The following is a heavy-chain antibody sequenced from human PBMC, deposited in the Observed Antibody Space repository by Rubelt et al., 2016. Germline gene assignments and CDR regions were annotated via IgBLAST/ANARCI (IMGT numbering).Heavy chain of an antibody. CDR1: GFSLSTSGVG. CDR3: AHSRTIVRGVKRDAFDI. V-gene: IGHV2-5*02. CDR2: IYWDDDK. D-gene: IGHD3-10*01. Sequence: QITLKESGPTLVKPTQTLTLTCTFSGFSLSTSGVGVGWIRQPPGKALEWLALIYWDDDKRYSPSLKGRLTIHKDTSKHQGVRTITNMEAVDTATYYCAHSRTIVRGVKRDAFDIWGQGTMVSVSS. J-gene: IGHJ3*02.